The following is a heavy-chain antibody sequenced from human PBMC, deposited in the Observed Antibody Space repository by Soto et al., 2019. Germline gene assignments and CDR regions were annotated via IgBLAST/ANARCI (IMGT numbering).Heavy chain of an antibody. CDR1: GFTFSSYA. Sequence: GGSLRLSCAASGFTFSSYAMSWVRQAPGKGLEWVSGISGSGGSTYYADSVKGRFTISRDNSKNTLYLQMNSLRAEDTAVYYCAKENGDCSSSSCYASRYWGQGTLVPVSS. CDR2: ISGSGGST. V-gene: IGHV3-23*01. D-gene: IGHD2-2*01. CDR3: AKENGDCSSSSCYASRY. J-gene: IGHJ4*02.